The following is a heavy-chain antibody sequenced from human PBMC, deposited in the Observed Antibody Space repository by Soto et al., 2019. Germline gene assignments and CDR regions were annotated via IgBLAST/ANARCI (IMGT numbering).Heavy chain of an antibody. V-gene: IGHV3-74*02. Sequence: EVQLVESGVGLVRPGVSLRLSCAASGFTFSSYWMHWVRQAPGKGLVWVSRMNEDGGTTDYADSVKGRFTISRDNAKNTLYLQMNSLRVEATAVDYCASDLSGRADVWGQGTTVTVAS. CDR3: ASDLSGRADV. D-gene: IGHD3-10*01. CDR2: MNEDGGTT. J-gene: IGHJ6*02. CDR1: GFTFSSYW.